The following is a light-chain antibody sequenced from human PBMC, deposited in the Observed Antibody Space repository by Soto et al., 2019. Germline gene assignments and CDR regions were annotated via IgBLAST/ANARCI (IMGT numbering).Light chain of an antibody. Sequence: DIQMTQSPSSLFATIGDRVTITCRASQGISNYLAWYQQTPGKVPKLLIYAASTLQSGVPSRFSGSGSGTDFTLTISSLKPEDVATYYCQKYNSAPTFGGGTKVDI. CDR3: QKYNSAPT. CDR2: AAS. J-gene: IGKJ4*01. V-gene: IGKV1-27*01. CDR1: QGISNY.